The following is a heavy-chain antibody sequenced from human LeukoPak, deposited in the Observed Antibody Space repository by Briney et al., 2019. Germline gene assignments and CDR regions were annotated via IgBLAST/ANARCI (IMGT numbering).Heavy chain of an antibody. D-gene: IGHD5-18*01. J-gene: IGHJ6*03. V-gene: IGHV1-8*03. CDR1: GYTFTSYD. CDR2: MNPNSGNT. CDR3: ARALQLAGYMGV. Sequence: ASVKVSCKASGYTFTSYDINWVRQATGQGLEWMGWMNPNSGNTGYAQKFQGRVTITRNTSISTAYMELSSLRSEDTAVYYCARALQLAGYMGVWGKGTTVTVSS.